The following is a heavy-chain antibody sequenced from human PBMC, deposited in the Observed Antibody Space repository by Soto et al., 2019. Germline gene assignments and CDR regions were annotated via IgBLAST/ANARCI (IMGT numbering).Heavy chain of an antibody. CDR3: ARDDATYCGGDCYRYFYYGMDV. Sequence: SVKVSCKASGGTFSNHAMSWVRQAPGQGLEWVGGIIPMFPTADYAQRFQGRVTITADDSTTTVYMELSGLRSEDTAMYYCARDDATYCGGDCYRYFYYGMDVWGQGTTVTVSS. V-gene: IGHV1-69*13. D-gene: IGHD2-21*02. CDR2: IIPMFPTA. J-gene: IGHJ6*02. CDR1: GGTFSNHA.